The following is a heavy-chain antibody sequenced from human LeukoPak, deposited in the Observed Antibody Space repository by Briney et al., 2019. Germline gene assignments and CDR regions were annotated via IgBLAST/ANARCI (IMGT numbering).Heavy chain of an antibody. Sequence: PGGSLRLSCAASGFTFSSYAMSWVRQAPGKGLEWVSAISGSGGSTYYADSVKGRFTISRDNSKNTLYLQMNSLRAEDTAVFYCAKDYYDSSGYYSTTTQPDYWGQGTLVTVSS. CDR1: GFTFSSYA. V-gene: IGHV3-23*01. CDR2: ISGSGGST. D-gene: IGHD3-22*01. CDR3: AKDYYDSSGYYSTTTQPDY. J-gene: IGHJ4*02.